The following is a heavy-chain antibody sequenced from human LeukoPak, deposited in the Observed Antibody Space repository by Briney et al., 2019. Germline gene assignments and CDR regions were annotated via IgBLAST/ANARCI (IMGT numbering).Heavy chain of an antibody. J-gene: IGHJ4*02. CDR1: GYTLTELS. CDR2: FDPEDGET. V-gene: IGHV1-24*01. Sequence: GASVKVSCKVSGYTLTELSMHWVRQAPGKGLEWMGGFDPEDGETIYAQKFQGRVTMTEDTSTDTAYMELSSLRSEDPAVYYCATGSIAVDGPYYFDYWGQGTLVTVSS. D-gene: IGHD6-19*01. CDR3: ATGSIAVDGPYYFDY.